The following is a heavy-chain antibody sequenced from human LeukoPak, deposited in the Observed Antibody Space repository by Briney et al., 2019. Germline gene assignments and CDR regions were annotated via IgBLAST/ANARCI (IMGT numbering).Heavy chain of an antibody. CDR2: INSDGSST. Sequence: GGSLRLSCAASGFTFSSYWMHWVRQAPGKGLVWVSRINSDGSSTSYADSVKGRFTISRDNAKNTLYLQMNSLRAEDTAIYYCAKDQYSSRYFDYWGQGTLVTVSS. J-gene: IGHJ4*02. CDR1: GFTFSSYW. V-gene: IGHV3-74*01. CDR3: AKDQYSSRYFDY. D-gene: IGHD6-6*01.